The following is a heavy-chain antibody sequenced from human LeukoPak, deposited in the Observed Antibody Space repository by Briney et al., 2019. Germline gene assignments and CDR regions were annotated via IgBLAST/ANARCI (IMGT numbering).Heavy chain of an antibody. J-gene: IGHJ4*02. CDR2: IYHSGST. CDR3: ARHNNFWSGYYTHNIFDY. D-gene: IGHD3-3*01. V-gene: IGHV4-38-2*01. CDR1: GYSISSGYY. Sequence: SGTLSLTCAVSGYSISSGYYWGWIRQPPGKGLEWIGSIYHSGSTYYNPSLKSRVTISVDTSKNQFSLKLSSVTAADTAVYYCARHNNFWSGYYTHNIFDYWGQGTLVTVSS.